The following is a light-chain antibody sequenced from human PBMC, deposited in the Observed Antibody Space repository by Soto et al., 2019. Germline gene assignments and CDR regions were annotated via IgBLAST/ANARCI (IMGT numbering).Light chain of an antibody. V-gene: IGLV2-23*03. CDR3: CSYAGSSTFEV. CDR2: EGS. J-gene: IGLJ1*01. CDR1: SSDVGSYNL. Sequence: QSALTQAACVSGSPGQSITISCTGTSSDVGSYNLVSWYQQHPGKAPKLMIYEGSKRPSGVSNRFSGSKSGNTASLTISGLQAEDEADYYCCSYAGSSTFEVFGTATKVTVL.